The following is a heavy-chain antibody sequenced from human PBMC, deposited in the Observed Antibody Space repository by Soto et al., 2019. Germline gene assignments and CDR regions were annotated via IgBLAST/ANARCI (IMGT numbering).Heavy chain of an antibody. V-gene: IGHV3-30*18. D-gene: IGHD1-26*01. J-gene: IGHJ4*02. Sequence: PGGSLRLSCAASGFSFSDYGMNWVRQAPGKGLEWVAVISYDGSNKNYVDSVRGRFIISRDNSKNTLSLQMNSLRAEDTAVYYCAKVTNVGGLDHWGQGTLVTVSS. CDR1: GFSFSDYG. CDR2: ISYDGSNK. CDR3: AKVTNVGGLDH.